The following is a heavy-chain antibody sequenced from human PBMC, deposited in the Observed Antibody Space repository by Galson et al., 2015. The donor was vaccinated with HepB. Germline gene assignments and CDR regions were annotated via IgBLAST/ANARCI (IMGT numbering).Heavy chain of an antibody. Sequence: SVKVSCKASGYTFTHYDITWVRQAPGQGLEWMGWISGYNGNTNYAQKFQGRVTMTTDTSTSTAYMELRSLRSDDTAVFYCARDAPAGTSYLDFWGQGTLVTVSS. J-gene: IGHJ4*02. CDR2: ISGYNGNT. CDR1: GYTFTHYD. V-gene: IGHV1-18*04. D-gene: IGHD6-13*01. CDR3: ARDAPAGTSYLDF.